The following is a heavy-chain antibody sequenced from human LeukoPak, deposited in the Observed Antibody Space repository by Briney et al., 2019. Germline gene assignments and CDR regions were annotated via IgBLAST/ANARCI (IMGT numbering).Heavy chain of an antibody. J-gene: IGHJ3*02. V-gene: IGHV3-74*01. Sequence: GGSLRLSCVASGFTFSSSWMHWVRQAPGKGLVWVSRIYSDGRATDYADSVRGRFTISRDNAKNMLYLQMSGLNAEDTAVYYCVRETFIAMVGSHALDIWGQGTMVTVSS. CDR2: IYSDGRAT. CDR3: VRETFIAMVGSHALDI. D-gene: IGHD6-19*01. CDR1: GFTFSSSW.